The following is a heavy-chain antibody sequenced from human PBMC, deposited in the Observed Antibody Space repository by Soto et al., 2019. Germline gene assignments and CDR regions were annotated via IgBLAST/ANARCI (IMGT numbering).Heavy chain of an antibody. J-gene: IGHJ5*02. CDR3: ARVERVCTNGVCLHHKNGFDP. CDR2: IYYSGST. CDR1: GGSISSGGYY. D-gene: IGHD2-8*01. V-gene: IGHV4-31*03. Sequence: QVQLQESGPGLVKPSQTLSLTCTVSGGSISSGGYYWSWIRQHPGKGLEWIGYIYYSGSTYYNPSVKSRVTISVDTTKNQFALKLSSVTAADTAVYYCARVERVCTNGVCLHHKNGFDPWGQGTLVTVSS.